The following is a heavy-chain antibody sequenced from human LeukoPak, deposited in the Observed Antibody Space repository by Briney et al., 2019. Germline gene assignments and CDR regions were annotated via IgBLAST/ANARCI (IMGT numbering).Heavy chain of an antibody. CDR2: FDPEDGET. J-gene: IGHJ3*02. Sequence: ASVKVSCKVSGYTLTELSMHWVRQAPGKGLEWMGGFDPEDGETIYAQKFQGRVTMTEDTSTDTAYMELSSLRSEDTAVYYCATGALLGVAGQGAFDIWGQGTMVTVSS. D-gene: IGHD3-3*01. CDR1: GYTLTELS. CDR3: ATGALLGVAGQGAFDI. V-gene: IGHV1-24*01.